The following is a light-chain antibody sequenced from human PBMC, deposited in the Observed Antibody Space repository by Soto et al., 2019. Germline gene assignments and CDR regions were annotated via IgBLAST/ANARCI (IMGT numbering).Light chain of an antibody. CDR2: DAS. V-gene: IGKV3-20*01. J-gene: IGKJ1*01. Sequence: EIVLTQSPDTLSLSTGERATLSCRASQSVRSERLAWYQQKPGQAPRLVIFDASTRATGIPERFSGSGSGTHFTLTITSLEPEDFAVYYCQEYDGAPPVTFGLGTKVDIK. CDR3: QEYDGAPPVT. CDR1: QSVRSER.